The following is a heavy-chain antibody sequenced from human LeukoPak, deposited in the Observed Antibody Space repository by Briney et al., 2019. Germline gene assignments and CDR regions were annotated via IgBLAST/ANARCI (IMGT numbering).Heavy chain of an antibody. Sequence: PSETLSLTCTASGYSISSGYYWGWIRQPPEKGLEWIGSIYHSGRTFYNPSLKSRVTISVDTSKNQFSLKLTSVTAADTAVYYCARSAYAPFDYWGQGTLVTVSS. D-gene: IGHD2-2*01. J-gene: IGHJ4*02. V-gene: IGHV4-38-2*02. CDR2: IYHSGRT. CDR1: GYSISSGYY. CDR3: ARSAYAPFDY.